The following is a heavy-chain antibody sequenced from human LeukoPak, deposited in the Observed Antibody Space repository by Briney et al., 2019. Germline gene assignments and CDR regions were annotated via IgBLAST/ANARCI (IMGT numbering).Heavy chain of an antibody. Sequence: GGPLRSSGAAPGFTSSSNNMSWVGQAPGKGLEWASVFYSVGTTYYADSVKGRFTISRDNPKNTVYLQMNSLRAEDTALYYCARDESPFLDSSDYYPYAMDVWGQGTTVTVSS. J-gene: IGHJ6*02. CDR3: ARDESPFLDSSDYYPYAMDV. CDR1: GFTSSSNN. CDR2: FYSVGTT. D-gene: IGHD3-22*01. V-gene: IGHV3-53*01.